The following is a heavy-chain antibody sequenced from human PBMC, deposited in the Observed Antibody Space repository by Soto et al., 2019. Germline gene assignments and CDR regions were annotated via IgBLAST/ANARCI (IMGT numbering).Heavy chain of an antibody. V-gene: IGHV4-39*01. CDR1: GGSISSGGYS. CDR3: ARPGEVLRYFDWLLPNYYYYYGMDV. J-gene: IGHJ6*02. Sequence: SETLSLTCTVSGGSISSGGYSWTWIRQHPGKGLEWIGSIYYSGSTYYNPSLKSRVTISVDTSKNQFSLKLSSVTAADTAVYYCARPGEVLRYFDWLLPNYYYYYGMDVWGQGTTVTVSS. D-gene: IGHD3-9*01. CDR2: IYYSGST.